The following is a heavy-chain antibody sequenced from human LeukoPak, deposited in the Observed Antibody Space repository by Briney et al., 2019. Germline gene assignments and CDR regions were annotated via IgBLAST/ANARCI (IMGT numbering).Heavy chain of an antibody. CDR2: INHSGST. Sequence: SETLSLTCAVYGGSFSGYYWSWIRQPPGKGLEWIGEINHSGSTNYNPSLKSRVTISVDTSKNQFSLKLSSVTAADTAVYYRARGYHDPYYYDSSGHYGDWGQGTLVTVSS. D-gene: IGHD3-22*01. CDR3: ARGYHDPYYYDSSGHYGD. J-gene: IGHJ4*02. CDR1: GGSFSGYY. V-gene: IGHV4-34*01.